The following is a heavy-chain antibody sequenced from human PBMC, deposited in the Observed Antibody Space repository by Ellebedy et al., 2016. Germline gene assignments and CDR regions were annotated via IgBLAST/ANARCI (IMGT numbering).Heavy chain of an antibody. CDR3: AKGFSRVPLTGFDV. Sequence: GESLKISXAASGFTFSDFAMSWVRQAPGKGLEWISSTSHSGHTPYNADSVTGRFTISRDNSNNTLFLQIDNLRVEDTATYFCAKGFSRVPLTGFDVWGRGAVVTVSS. D-gene: IGHD2/OR15-2a*01. V-gene: IGHV3-23*01. CDR1: GFTFSDFA. J-gene: IGHJ3*01. CDR2: TSHSGHTP.